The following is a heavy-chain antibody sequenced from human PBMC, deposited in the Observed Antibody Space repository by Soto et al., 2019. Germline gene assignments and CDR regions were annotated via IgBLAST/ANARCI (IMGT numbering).Heavy chain of an antibody. Sequence: SETLSLTCTASGGSISSYYWSWIRQPPGKGLEWIGYIYYSGSTNYNPSLKSRVTISVDTSKNQFSLKLSSVTAADTAVYYCARGGSSDGGKWFDPWGQGTLVTVSS. J-gene: IGHJ5*02. CDR2: IYYSGST. V-gene: IGHV4-59*01. CDR1: GGSISSYY. D-gene: IGHD3-16*01. CDR3: ARGGSSDGGKWFDP.